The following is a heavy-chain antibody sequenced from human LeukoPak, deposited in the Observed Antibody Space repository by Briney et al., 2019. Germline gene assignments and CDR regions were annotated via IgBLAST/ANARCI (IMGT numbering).Heavy chain of an antibody. J-gene: IGHJ4*02. D-gene: IGHD3-10*01. CDR3: AREDSYYYGSGSYPFDY. Sequence: KPGGSLRLSCVASGSTFSSYSMNWVRQAPGKGLEWVSSISSSSSYIYYADSVKGRFTISRDNAKNSLYLQMNSLRAEDTAVYYCAREDSYYYGSGSYPFDYWGQGTLVTVSS. CDR1: GSTFSSYS. V-gene: IGHV3-21*01. CDR2: ISSSSSYI.